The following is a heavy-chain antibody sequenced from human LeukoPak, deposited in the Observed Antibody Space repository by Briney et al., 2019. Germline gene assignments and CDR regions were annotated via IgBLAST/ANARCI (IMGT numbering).Heavy chain of an antibody. CDR2: IYYSGST. Sequence: SSETLSLTCTVSGGSISRYYWRWIRQPPGKGLEWIGYIYYSGSTNYNPSLKSRVTISVDTSKNQFSLKLSSVTAADTAVYYCAREGPLAYCGGDCSYDAFDIWGQGTMVTVSS. CDR1: GGSISRYY. V-gene: IGHV4-59*01. D-gene: IGHD2-21*02. CDR3: AREGPLAYCGGDCSYDAFDI. J-gene: IGHJ3*02.